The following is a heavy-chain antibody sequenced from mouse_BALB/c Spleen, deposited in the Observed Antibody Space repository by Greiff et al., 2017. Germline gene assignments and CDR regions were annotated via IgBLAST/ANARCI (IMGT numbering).Heavy chain of an antibody. Sequence: VKLQESGPGLVQPSQSLSITCTVSGFSLTSYGVHWVRQSPGKGLEWLGVIWSGGSTDYNAAFISRLSISKDNSKSQVFFKMNSLQANDTAIYYCARYYYGSSWYFDVWGAGTTVTVSS. CDR2: IWSGGST. D-gene: IGHD1-1*01. J-gene: IGHJ1*01. CDR3: ARYYYGSSWYFDV. V-gene: IGHV2-2*02. CDR1: GFSLTSYG.